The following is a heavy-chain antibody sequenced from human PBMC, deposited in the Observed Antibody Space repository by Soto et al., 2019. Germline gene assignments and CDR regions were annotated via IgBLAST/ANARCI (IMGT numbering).Heavy chain of an antibody. CDR2: INPRSGGNK. J-gene: IGHJ4*02. V-gene: IGHV1-46*03. Sequence: QGQLMQSGAEVKKPGASVKLSCRASGYTLTTNYMHWVRQAPGQRPEWVARINPRSGGNKNYAQXFXGXGXXTRNPSTSTVYMELSSLSSDDTAVDYCARGEVTSSGWSFDLWGQGTVVTVSS. CDR1: GYTLTTNY. D-gene: IGHD6-19*01. CDR3: ARGEVTSSGWSFDL.